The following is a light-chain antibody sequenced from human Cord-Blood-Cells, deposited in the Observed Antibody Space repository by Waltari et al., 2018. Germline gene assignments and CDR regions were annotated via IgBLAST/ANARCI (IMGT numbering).Light chain of an antibody. CDR3: QQYNNWPPYT. CDR1: QSVSSN. CDR2: GAS. J-gene: IGKJ2*01. Sequence: DIVMTQSPATLSVSPGERATLSCRASQSVSSNLAWYQQKPGQTPRLLSDGASTRATGIPARFSGSGSETEFTLTISSLQSEDFAVYYGQQYNNWPPYTFGQGTKLEIK. V-gene: IGKV3D-15*01.